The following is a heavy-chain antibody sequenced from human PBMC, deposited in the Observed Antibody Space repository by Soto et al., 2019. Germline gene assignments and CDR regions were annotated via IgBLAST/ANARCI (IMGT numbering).Heavy chain of an antibody. Sequence: HPGGSLRLSCAASGFTVSSNYISWVRQAPGKGLEWVSVIYIGGSTYYADSVKGRFTISRDNSKNTLYLQMNSLRAEDTAVYYCARAVDTAMVLFDYWGQGTLVTVSS. CDR3: ARAVDTAMVLFDY. D-gene: IGHD5-18*01. V-gene: IGHV3-53*01. J-gene: IGHJ4*02. CDR1: GFTVSSNY. CDR2: IYIGGST.